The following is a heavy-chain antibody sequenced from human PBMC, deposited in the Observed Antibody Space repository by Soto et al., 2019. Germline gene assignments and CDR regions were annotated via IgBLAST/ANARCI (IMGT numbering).Heavy chain of an antibody. J-gene: IGHJ4*02. V-gene: IGHV6-1*01. CDR3: ARRIVATETFDY. Sequence: SQTLSLTCAISGDSVSTNSATWDWIRQSPSRGLEWLGRTYYRSKWFNDYAVSVKGRISINPDTSKNQFSLTVTSVTAADTAVYYCARRIVATETFDYWGQGTLVTVSS. CDR2: TYYRSKWFN. D-gene: IGHD5-12*01. CDR1: GDSVSTNSAT.